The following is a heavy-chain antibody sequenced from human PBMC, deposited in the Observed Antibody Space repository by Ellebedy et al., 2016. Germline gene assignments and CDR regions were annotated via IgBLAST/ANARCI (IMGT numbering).Heavy chain of an antibody. CDR3: ARDEGPSLLRFLGWFDP. CDR2: TYYRSKWYN. D-gene: IGHD3-22*01. CDR1: GDSVSSNSAA. J-gene: IGHJ5*02. V-gene: IGHV6-1*01. Sequence: SQTLSLTCXISGDSVSSNSAAWNWIRQSPSRGLEWLGRTYYRSKWYNDYAVSVKSRITINPDTSKNQFSLQLNSVTPEDTAVYYCARDEGPSLLRFLGWFDPWGQGTLVTVSS.